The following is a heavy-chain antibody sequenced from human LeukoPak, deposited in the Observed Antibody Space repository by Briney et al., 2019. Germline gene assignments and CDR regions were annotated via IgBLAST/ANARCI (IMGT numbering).Heavy chain of an antibody. D-gene: IGHD2-2*01. CDR2: TSDGGTT. CDR1: DGFIRSSTFY. V-gene: IGHV4-39*07. CDR3: ARDRRGGYCSSTSCYFGHFDY. J-gene: IGHJ4*02. Sequence: SETLSLTCGVSDGFIRSSTFYWGWIRQSPGKGLEFIGSTSDGGTTYYNPSLKSRVTISVDTSKNQFSLKLSSVTAADTAVYYCARDRRGGYCSSTSCYFGHFDYWGQGTLVTVSS.